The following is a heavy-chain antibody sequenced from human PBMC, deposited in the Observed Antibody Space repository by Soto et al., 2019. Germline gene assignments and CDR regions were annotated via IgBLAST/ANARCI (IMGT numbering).Heavy chain of an antibody. V-gene: IGHV1-18*01. Sequence: QVQLLQSGAEVKKPGASVKVSCTASGYTFTNYGITWVRQAPGQGLEWMGWISAYNGNTHYTQRLKGRVTMTTDTSTSTAYMELRGLRSDDTAVYYCARVRQIVGYFYYYVDVWGKGTTVTVSS. J-gene: IGHJ6*03. CDR1: GYTFTNYG. CDR3: ARVRQIVGYFYYYVDV. D-gene: IGHD6-6*01. CDR2: ISAYNGNT.